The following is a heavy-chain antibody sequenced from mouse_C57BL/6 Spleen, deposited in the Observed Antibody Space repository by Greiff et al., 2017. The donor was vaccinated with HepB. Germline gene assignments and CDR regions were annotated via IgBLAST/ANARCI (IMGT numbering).Heavy chain of an antibody. D-gene: IGHD2-5*01. CDR1: GFTFTSYW. CDR3: TRFLYSNERFDY. Sequence: VQLQQSGTVLARPGASVKMSCKTSGFTFTSYWMHWVKQRPGQGLEWIGAIYPGNSDTSYNQKFKGKAKLTAVTSASTAYMELSSLTNEDSAVYYCTRFLYSNERFDYWGQGTTLTVSS. J-gene: IGHJ2*01. V-gene: IGHV1-5*01. CDR2: IYPGNSDT.